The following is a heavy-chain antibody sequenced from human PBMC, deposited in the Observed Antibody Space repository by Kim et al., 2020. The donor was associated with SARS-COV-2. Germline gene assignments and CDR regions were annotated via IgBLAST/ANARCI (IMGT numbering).Heavy chain of an antibody. Sequence: GESLKISCKGSGYSFTSYWIGWVRQMPGKGLEWMGIIYPGDSDTRYSPSFQGQVTISADKSISTAYLQWSSLKASDTAMYYCARSESSGSYGHYYYGMDVWGQGTTVTVSS. CDR1: GYSFTSYW. CDR2: IYPGDSDT. J-gene: IGHJ6*02. V-gene: IGHV5-51*01. D-gene: IGHD1-26*01. CDR3: ARSESSGSYGHYYYGMDV.